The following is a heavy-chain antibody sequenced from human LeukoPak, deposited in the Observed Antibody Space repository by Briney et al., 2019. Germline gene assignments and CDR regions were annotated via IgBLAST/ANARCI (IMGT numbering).Heavy chain of an antibody. CDR1: GYTFTGYY. J-gene: IGHJ5*02. D-gene: IGHD4-17*01. CDR3: ARRYGDYVRWFDP. CDR2: INPNSGGT. V-gene: IGHV1-2*02. Sequence: XSVKVSCKASGYTFTGYYMHWVRQAPGQGLEWMGWINPNSGGTNYAQKFQGRVTMTRDTSISTAYMELSRLRSDDTAVYYCARRYGDYVRWFDPWGQGTLVTVSS.